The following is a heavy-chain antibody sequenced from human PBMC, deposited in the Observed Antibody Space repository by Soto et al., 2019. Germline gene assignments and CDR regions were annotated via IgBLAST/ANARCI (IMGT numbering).Heavy chain of an antibody. Sequence: GGSLRLSYAASGFTLRGYAMGWVRQAPGKGLEWVSGIGGNTVDTYYADSVKGRLTISRDNSKNTLWLQMNSLRAEDTAVYYCVSGRWYGSSSGRLDYWGQGTLVTVSS. CDR2: IGGNTVDT. CDR1: GFTLRGYA. D-gene: IGHD6-6*01. CDR3: VSGRWYGSSSGRLDY. V-gene: IGHV3-23*01. J-gene: IGHJ4*02.